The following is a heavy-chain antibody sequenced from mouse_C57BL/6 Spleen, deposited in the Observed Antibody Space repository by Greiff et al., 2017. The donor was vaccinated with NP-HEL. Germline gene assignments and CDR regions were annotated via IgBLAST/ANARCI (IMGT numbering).Heavy chain of an antibody. V-gene: IGHV1-26*01. J-gene: IGHJ3*01. CDR3: ARHYSNYRTWFAY. D-gene: IGHD2-5*01. CDR2: INPNNGGT. CDR1: GYTFTDYY. Sequence: EVQLQQSGPELVKPGASVKISCKASGYTFTDYYMNWVKQSHGKSLEWIGDINPNNGGTSYNQKFKGKATLTVDKSSSTAYMELRSLTSEDSAVYYCARHYSNYRTWFAYWGQGTLVTVSA.